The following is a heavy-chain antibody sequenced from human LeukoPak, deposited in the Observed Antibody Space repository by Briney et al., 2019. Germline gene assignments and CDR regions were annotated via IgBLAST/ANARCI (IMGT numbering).Heavy chain of an antibody. V-gene: IGHV3-23*01. J-gene: IGHJ5*02. CDR2: LTDSGDAT. D-gene: IGHD5-12*01. CDR3: ARGYSHNSGGWLDP. Sequence: GGSLRLSCAVSGFTFSHYAMSWVRQAPGAGLEWVGSLTDSGDATCYADSVKGRLTISRDNSNSTLYLHISGLRDEDTAVYYCARGYSHNSGGWLDPWGQGTLVTVST. CDR1: GFTFSHYA.